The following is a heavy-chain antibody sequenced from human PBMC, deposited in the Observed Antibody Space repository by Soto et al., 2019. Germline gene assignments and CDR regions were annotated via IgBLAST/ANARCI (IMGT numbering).Heavy chain of an antibody. J-gene: IGHJ3*02. V-gene: IGHV2-5*02. D-gene: IGHD4-17*01. CDR3: AHRPNYGDSYDAFDI. Sequence: QITLKESGPTLVKPTQTLTLTCTFSGFSLSTSGVGVGWIRQPPGKALEWLALIYWDDDNRYSPSLKSRLTITKDTSKNQVVLTMTNMDPVDTATYYCAHRPNYGDSYDAFDIWGQGTMVTVSS. CDR2: IYWDDDN. CDR1: GFSLSTSGVG.